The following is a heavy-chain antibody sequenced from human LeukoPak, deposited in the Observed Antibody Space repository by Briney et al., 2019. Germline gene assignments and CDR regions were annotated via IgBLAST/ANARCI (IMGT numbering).Heavy chain of an antibody. CDR1: GGSISSYY. Sequence: SETLSLTCTVSGGSISSYYWSWIRQPPGKGLEWIGYIYYSGSTNYNPSLKSRVTISVDTSKNQFSLKLSSVTAADTAVYYCARTYIVVVPAATARVNNWFDPWGQGTLVTVSS. CDR2: IYYSGST. J-gene: IGHJ5*02. V-gene: IGHV4-59*01. D-gene: IGHD2-2*01. CDR3: ARTYIVVVPAATARVNNWFDP.